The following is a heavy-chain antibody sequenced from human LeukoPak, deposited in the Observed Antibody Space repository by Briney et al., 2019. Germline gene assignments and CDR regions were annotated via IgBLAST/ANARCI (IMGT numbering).Heavy chain of an antibody. CDR2: ISPSGGST. J-gene: IGHJ4*02. V-gene: IGHV1-46*01. D-gene: IGHD3-22*01. Sequence: ASVKVSCKASGYTFTTYYIHWVRQALGQGLEWMGIISPSGGSTTYAQKFQDRVTMTRDTSTSTVYMELSSLRSEDTAVYYCARTSGYTFDYWGQGTLVTVSS. CDR1: GYTFTTYY. CDR3: ARTSGYTFDY.